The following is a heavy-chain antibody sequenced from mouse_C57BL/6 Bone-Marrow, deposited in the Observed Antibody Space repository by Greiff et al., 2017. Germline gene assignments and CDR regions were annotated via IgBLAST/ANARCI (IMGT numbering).Heavy chain of an antibody. J-gene: IGHJ2*01. Sequence: EVQLVESGGGLVQPGGSLKLSCAASGFTFSDYYMYWVRQTPEKRLEWVAYISNGGGSTYYPDTVKGRFTISRDNAKNTLYLQMSRLKSEDTAMYYCARHGGYYAFDYWGQGTTLTVSS. D-gene: IGHD2-3*01. CDR2: ISNGGGST. V-gene: IGHV5-12*01. CDR3: ARHGGYYAFDY. CDR1: GFTFSDYY.